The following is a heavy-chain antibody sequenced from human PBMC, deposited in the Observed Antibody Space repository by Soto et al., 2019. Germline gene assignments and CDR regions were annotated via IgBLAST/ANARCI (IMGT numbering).Heavy chain of an antibody. D-gene: IGHD2-15*01. CDR3: ARETGVVVIVKGEFEF. Sequence: QVQLVQSGPEVKKPGASVKVSCKASGFTFTTYSFSWVRQAPGQGLEWIGWISANNGKTVYAQKFQDRVTMTTDTSTSTAHLELRSLKTDDTAVYYCARETGVVVIVKGEFEFWGQVTLVTVSS. V-gene: IGHV1-18*04. CDR1: GFTFTTYS. J-gene: IGHJ4*02. CDR2: ISANNGKT.